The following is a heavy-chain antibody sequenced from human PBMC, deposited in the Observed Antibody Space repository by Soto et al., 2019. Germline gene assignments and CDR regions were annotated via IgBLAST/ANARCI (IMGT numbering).Heavy chain of an antibody. J-gene: IGHJ4*02. D-gene: IGHD2-15*01. CDR2: ISGSGGST. CDR1: GFTFSSYA. V-gene: IGHV3-23*01. Sequence: GGSLRLSCAASGFTFSSYAMSWVRQAPGKWLEWVSAISGSGGSTYYADSVKGRFTISRDNSKNTLYLQMNSLRAEDTAVYYCAKDGDIRREGGVFDYWGQGTLVTVSS. CDR3: AKDGDIRREGGVFDY.